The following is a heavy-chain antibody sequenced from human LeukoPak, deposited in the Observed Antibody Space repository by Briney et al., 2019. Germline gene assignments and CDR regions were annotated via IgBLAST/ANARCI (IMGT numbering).Heavy chain of an antibody. CDR3: AASERARSAFHI. CDR1: GFTFTNAP. J-gene: IGHJ3*02. CDR2: TVVGSGNT. D-gene: IGHD1-1*01. Sequence: ASVKVSCKASGFTFTNAPIQWARLSRGQRLEWMGWTVVGSGNTNYAPKFSQRVSITRDMSTSTAYMELSSLTFDDTAVYYCAASERARSAFHIWGQGTVVTVSS. V-gene: IGHV1-58*02.